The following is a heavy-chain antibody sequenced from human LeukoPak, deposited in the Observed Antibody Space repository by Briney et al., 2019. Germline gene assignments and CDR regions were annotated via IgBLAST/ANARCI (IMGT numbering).Heavy chain of an antibody. D-gene: IGHD2-15*01. CDR1: GGSISSYY. J-gene: IGHJ4*02. CDR2: ISYSGNT. Sequence: SETPSLTCSVSGGSISSYYWSWIRQPPGKGLEWIGYISYSGNTNYNPSLKSRVTISVDTSKNQFSLKLSSVTAADTAVYYCATRSTGVAATFDSWGQGALVTVSS. V-gene: IGHV4-59*01. CDR3: ATRSTGVAATFDS.